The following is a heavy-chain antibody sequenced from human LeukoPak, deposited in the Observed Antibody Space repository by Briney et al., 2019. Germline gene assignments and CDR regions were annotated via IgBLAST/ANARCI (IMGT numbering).Heavy chain of an antibody. CDR2: IIPIFGTA. V-gene: IGHV1-69*13. CDR1: GGTFSSYA. D-gene: IGHD3-10*01. CDR3: TRDSYYYGSGSYYIPWYFDY. Sequence: SVKVSCKASGGTFSSYAISWVRQAPGQGLEWMGGIIPIFGTANYAQKFQGRVTITADESTSTAYMELSSLRSEDTAVYYCTRDSYYYGSGSYYIPWYFDYWGQGTLVTVSS. J-gene: IGHJ4*02.